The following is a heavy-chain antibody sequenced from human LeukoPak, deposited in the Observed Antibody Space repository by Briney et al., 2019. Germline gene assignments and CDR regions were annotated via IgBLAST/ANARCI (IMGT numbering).Heavy chain of an antibody. CDR2: SSGSGGST. D-gene: IGHD2-2*01. CDR3: AKYAGLYYSDY. Sequence: GGFLRLSCAASGFTFSNYAMSWVRQAPGKGLEWVSASSGSGGSTHYADSVKGRFTISRDNSKNTLYLQMNSLRAGDTAVYYCAKYAGLYYSDYWGQGTLVTVSS. V-gene: IGHV3-23*01. J-gene: IGHJ4*02. CDR1: GFTFSNYA.